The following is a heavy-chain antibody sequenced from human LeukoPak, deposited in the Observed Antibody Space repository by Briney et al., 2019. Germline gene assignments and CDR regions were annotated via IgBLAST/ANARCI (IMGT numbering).Heavy chain of an antibody. J-gene: IGHJ6*03. D-gene: IGHD6-13*01. CDR1: GGSFSGYY. CDR2: INHSGST. V-gene: IGHV4-34*01. Sequence: PSETPSLTCAVYGGSFSGYYWSWIRQPPGKGLEWIGEINHSGSTNYNPSLKSRVTISVDTSKNQFSLKLSSVTAADTAVYYCARGLVSSSWYRYYYYYMDVWGKGTTVTVSS. CDR3: ARGLVSSSWYRYYYYYMDV.